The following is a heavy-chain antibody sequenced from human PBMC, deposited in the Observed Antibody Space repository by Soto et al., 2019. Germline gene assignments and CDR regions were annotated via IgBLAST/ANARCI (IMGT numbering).Heavy chain of an antibody. CDR2: IIPIFGTA. V-gene: IGHV1-69*01. CDR3: ARVPDCSSTSCYWNRFDP. Sequence: QVQLVQSGAEVKKPGSSVKVSCKASGGTFSSYAISWVRQAPGQGLEWMGGIIPIFGTANYAQKFQGRVTITADESTSTAYMELSSLRSEDTAVYYCARVPDCSSTSCYWNRFDPWGQGTLVTVSS. J-gene: IGHJ5*02. D-gene: IGHD2-2*01. CDR1: GGTFSSYA.